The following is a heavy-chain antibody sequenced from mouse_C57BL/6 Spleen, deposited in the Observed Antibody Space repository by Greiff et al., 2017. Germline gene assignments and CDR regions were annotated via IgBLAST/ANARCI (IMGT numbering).Heavy chain of an antibody. CDR2: IYPGDGDT. J-gene: IGHJ3*01. Sequence: VKLMESGPELVKPGASVKISCKASGYAFSSSWMNWVKQRPGKGLEWIGRIYPGDGDTNYNGKFKGKATLTADKSSSTAYMQLSSLTSEDSAVYFCAREGAGGPWFAYWGQGTLVTVSA. CDR1: GYAFSSSW. V-gene: IGHV1-82*01. CDR3: AREGAGGPWFAY. D-gene: IGHD4-1*01.